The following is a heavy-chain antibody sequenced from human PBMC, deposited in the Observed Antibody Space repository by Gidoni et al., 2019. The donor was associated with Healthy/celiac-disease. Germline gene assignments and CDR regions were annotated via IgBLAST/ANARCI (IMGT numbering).Heavy chain of an antibody. D-gene: IGHD6-13*01. V-gene: IGHV3-48*04. CDR2: ISSSSSTI. J-gene: IGHJ6*02. Sequence: EVQLVESGGGLVQPGGSLRLSCAASGFTFSSYSMNWVRQAPGKGLEWVSYISSSSSTIYYADSVKGRFTISRDNAKNSLYLQMNSLRAEDTAVYYCARDYSSSWRIYYYGMDVWGQGTTVTVSS. CDR1: GFTFSSYS. CDR3: ARDYSSSWRIYYYGMDV.